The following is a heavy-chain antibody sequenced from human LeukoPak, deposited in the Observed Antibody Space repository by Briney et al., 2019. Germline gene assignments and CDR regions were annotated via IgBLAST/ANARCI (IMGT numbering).Heavy chain of an antibody. CDR2: INHSGST. D-gene: IGHD3-22*01. CDR3: ARRRITMIVVVITPFDY. V-gene: IGHV4-34*01. Sequence: SEILSLTCAVYGGSFSGYYWSWIRQPPGKGLEWIGEINHSGSTNYNPSLKSRVTVSVDTSKYQFSLKLSSVTAADTAVYYCARRRITMIVVVITPFDYWGQGTLVTVSS. CDR1: GGSFSGYY. J-gene: IGHJ4*02.